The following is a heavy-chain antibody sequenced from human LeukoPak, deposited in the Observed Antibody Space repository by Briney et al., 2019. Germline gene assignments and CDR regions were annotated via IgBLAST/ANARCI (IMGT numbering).Heavy chain of an antibody. V-gene: IGHV3-48*02. Sequence: GGSLRLSCAASGFTFSSYGMNWVRQAPGKGLEWVTDISGNSDTINYADSVKGRFTISRDTAKNSLYLQMNSLRDEDTAAYYCARDKYGDYVFDYWGQGTLVTVSS. D-gene: IGHD4-17*01. CDR2: ISGNSDTI. J-gene: IGHJ4*02. CDR3: ARDKYGDYVFDY. CDR1: GFTFSSYG.